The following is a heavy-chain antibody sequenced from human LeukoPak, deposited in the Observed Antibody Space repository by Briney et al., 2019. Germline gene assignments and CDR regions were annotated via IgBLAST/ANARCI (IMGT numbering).Heavy chain of an antibody. J-gene: IGHJ4*02. D-gene: IGHD3-22*01. V-gene: IGHV3-74*03. CDR1: GFTFSTYW. CDR2: IKRDGSGT. CDR3: TSGAYYNDY. Sequence: TGGSLRLSCAASGFTFSTYWMHWVRQVPGKGVVWVSHIKRDGSGTEYADSVRGRFTISRDNAKNTLYLEMNSLRAEDTALYYCTSGAYYNDYWGQGTLVTVSS.